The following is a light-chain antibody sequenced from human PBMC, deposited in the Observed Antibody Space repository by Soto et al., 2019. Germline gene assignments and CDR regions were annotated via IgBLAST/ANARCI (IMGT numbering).Light chain of an antibody. CDR1: SSDVGGYNS. Sequence: QSALTQPASVSGSPGQSIAISCTGTSSDVGGYNSVSWYQQHPGKAPKLMIYNVSNRPSGVSDRLSGSKSGNTASLTISGLQAGDEADYYCSSYTSSNTYVFGTGTRSPS. V-gene: IGLV2-14*03. CDR3: SSYTSSNTYV. J-gene: IGLJ1*01. CDR2: NVS.